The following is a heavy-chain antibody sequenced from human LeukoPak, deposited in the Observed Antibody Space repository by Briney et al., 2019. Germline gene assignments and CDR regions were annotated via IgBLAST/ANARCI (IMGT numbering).Heavy chain of an antibody. V-gene: IGHV3-7*03. CDR1: GFTFSSYW. CDR2: IKQDGSEK. D-gene: IGHD7-27*01. J-gene: IGHJ4*02. Sequence: GGSLRLSCAASGFTFSSYWMSWVRQAPGKGLEWVANIKQDGSEKYYVDSVKGRFTISRDNSKNTLYLQMNSLRAEDTAVYYCARQQNKNWALDYWGQGTLVTVSS. CDR3: ARQQNKNWALDY.